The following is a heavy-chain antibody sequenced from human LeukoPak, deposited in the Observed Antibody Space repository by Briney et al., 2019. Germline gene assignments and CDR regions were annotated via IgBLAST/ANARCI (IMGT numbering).Heavy chain of an antibody. CDR3: TREETFYFGSGTYHYSGMDV. Sequence: ASVKVSCKASGYTFSRFDINWVRQATGQGLEWMGWTNPNSGNTGYAQKFQGRVTMTRNTSITTAYMELSSLRSDDTAVYYCTREETFYFGSGTYHYSGMDVWGQGTTVTVSS. CDR1: GYTFSRFD. D-gene: IGHD3-10*01. V-gene: IGHV1-8*01. CDR2: TNPNSGNT. J-gene: IGHJ6*02.